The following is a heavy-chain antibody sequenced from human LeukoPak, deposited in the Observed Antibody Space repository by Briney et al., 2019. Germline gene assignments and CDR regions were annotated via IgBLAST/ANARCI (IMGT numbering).Heavy chain of an antibody. V-gene: IGHV3-73*01. CDR3: TRESDYVWGTYQNPYDY. Sequence: PGGSLRLSCAASGFSFSESAMHWVRQASGKGLEWVGRIRSKANNYATAYAASMKGRFTISRDDSKNTAYLQMNSLKTEDTAVYYCTRESDYVWGTYQNPYDYWGQGTLVTVSS. CDR1: GFSFSESA. J-gene: IGHJ4*02. D-gene: IGHD3-16*01. CDR2: IRSKANNYAT.